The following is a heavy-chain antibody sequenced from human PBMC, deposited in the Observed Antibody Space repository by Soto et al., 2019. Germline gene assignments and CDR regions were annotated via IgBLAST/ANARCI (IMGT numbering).Heavy chain of an antibody. D-gene: IGHD6-6*01. V-gene: IGHV2-5*02. CDR2: IYWDDDE. Sequence: QITLKESGQTLVKPTQILTLTCTFSGFSLTTRGVGVGWIRQHPGEAQEWLALIYWDDDERYSPSLRSRLTITNDTSKNQVVLTMTNMEPVDTGTYYCSHSYSSSPDDGFDVWGQGTRVTVSS. CDR1: GFSLTTRGVG. CDR3: SHSYSSSPDDGFDV. J-gene: IGHJ3*01.